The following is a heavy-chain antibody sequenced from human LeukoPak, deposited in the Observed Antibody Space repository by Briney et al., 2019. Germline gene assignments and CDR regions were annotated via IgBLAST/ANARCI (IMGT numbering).Heavy chain of an antibody. CDR2: IRYDGSNK. CDR3: ASRKDGYSYYFDY. V-gene: IGHV3-30*02. CDR1: GFTFSSYG. D-gene: IGHD5-24*01. J-gene: IGHJ4*02. Sequence: GGSLRLSCAASGFTFSSYGMHWVRQVPGKGLEWVAFIRYDGSNKYYADSVKGRFTISRDNSKNTLYLQMNSLRAEDTAVYYCASRKDGYSYYFDYWGQGTLVTVSS.